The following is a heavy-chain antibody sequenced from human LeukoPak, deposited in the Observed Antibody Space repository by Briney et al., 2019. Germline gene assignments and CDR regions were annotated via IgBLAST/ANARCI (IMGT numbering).Heavy chain of an antibody. D-gene: IGHD6-19*01. CDR2: ISGSGSGGST. Sequence: GGSLRLSCAASGFTFSSYAMSWVRQAAGKGLEWVSTISGSGSGGSTYYADSVKGRFTISRDNSKDTLYLQMNGLRAEDTAVYYCAKLLAVTNSYYFNYWGQGTLVTVSS. CDR3: AKLLAVTNSYYFNY. V-gene: IGHV3-23*01. CDR1: GFTFSSYA. J-gene: IGHJ4*02.